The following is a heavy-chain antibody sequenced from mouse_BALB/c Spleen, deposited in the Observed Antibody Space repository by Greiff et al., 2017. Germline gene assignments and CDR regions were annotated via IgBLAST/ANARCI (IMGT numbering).Heavy chain of an antibody. CDR2: INPSTGYT. CDR3: ARGVPAWFAY. D-gene: IGHD5-1*01. V-gene: IGHV1-7*01. CDR1: GYTFTSYW. J-gene: IGHJ3*01. Sequence: LEESGAELAKPGASVKMSCKASGYTFTSYWMHWVKQRPGQGLEWIGYINPSTGYTEYNQKFKDKATLTADKSSNTAYMQLSSLTSEDSAVYFCARGVPAWFAYWGQGTLVTVSA.